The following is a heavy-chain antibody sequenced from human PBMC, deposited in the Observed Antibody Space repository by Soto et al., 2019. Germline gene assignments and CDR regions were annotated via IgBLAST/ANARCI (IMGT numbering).Heavy chain of an antibody. V-gene: IGHV3-23*01. Sequence: PXGSLKLACAASGCTFSNFVMSWVRQVPGKGLEWVSAITGSGGSAYYADSVKGRFTISRDNSKSTVFLEMSSLGAADTAVYYCAVHLGQKYYRLDVWGQGTTVTVYS. CDR3: AVHLGQKYYRLDV. CDR2: ITGSGGSA. J-gene: IGHJ6*02. D-gene: IGHD1-26*01. CDR1: GCTFSNFV.